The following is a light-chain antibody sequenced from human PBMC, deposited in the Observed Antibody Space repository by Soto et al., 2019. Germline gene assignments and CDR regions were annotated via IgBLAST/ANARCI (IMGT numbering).Light chain of an antibody. Sequence: EIVLTQSPGTLSLSPGEGATLSCRASQSINSFLAWYQQRRGQAPRLLIHGASNRATGIPDRFSGSGSGTDLTLTISRLEPEEFAVYYCQQYGGSPRTVGQGTKV. CDR1: QSINSF. J-gene: IGKJ1*01. CDR3: QQYGGSPRT. V-gene: IGKV3-20*01. CDR2: GAS.